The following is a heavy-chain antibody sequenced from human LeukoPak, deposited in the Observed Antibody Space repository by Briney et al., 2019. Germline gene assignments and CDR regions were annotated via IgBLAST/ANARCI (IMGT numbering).Heavy chain of an antibody. CDR2: IAPGNGNT. D-gene: IGHD2-21*01. CDR3: ARGAVIAHFDY. V-gene: IGHV1-3*01. CDR1: GYTFTSYA. J-gene: IGHJ4*02. Sequence: ASVKVSCKASGYTFTSYAMHWVRQAPGQRLEWMGWIAPGNGNTKYSQKFQGRVTLTRDTSASTAYMELSSLTSEDTAVFYCARGAVIAHFDYWGQGTLVTVSS.